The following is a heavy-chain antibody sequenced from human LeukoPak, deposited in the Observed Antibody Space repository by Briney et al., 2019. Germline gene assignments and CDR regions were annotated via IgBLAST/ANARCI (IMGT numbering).Heavy chain of an antibody. CDR1: GGSFSGYY. Sequence: PSETLSLTCAVYGGSFSGYYWSWIRQPPGKGLEWIGEINHSGTNTNYNPSVKSRLTISVDTSKNQFSLKLSSVTAADTAVYYCARGAVLRYFDWLPSGGAFDIWGQGTMVTVSS. V-gene: IGHV4-34*01. J-gene: IGHJ3*02. CDR2: INHSGTNT. CDR3: ARGAVLRYFDWLPSGGAFDI. D-gene: IGHD3-9*01.